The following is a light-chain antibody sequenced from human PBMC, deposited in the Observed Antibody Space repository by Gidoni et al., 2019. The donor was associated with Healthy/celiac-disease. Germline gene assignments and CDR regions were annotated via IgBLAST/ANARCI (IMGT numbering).Light chain of an antibody. Sequence: EIVMTQSPAPLSVSPGERATLACRASQSVSSNLAWYQQKPGQAPRLLIYGASTRATGIPARFRGSGSGTEFTLTISSRQSEDFAVYYCQQYNNWPRTFGQGTKVEIK. V-gene: IGKV3-15*01. CDR1: QSVSSN. J-gene: IGKJ1*01. CDR2: GAS. CDR3: QQYNNWPRT.